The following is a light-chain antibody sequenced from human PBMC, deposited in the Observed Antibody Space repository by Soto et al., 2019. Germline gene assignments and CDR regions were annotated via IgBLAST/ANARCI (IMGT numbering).Light chain of an antibody. CDR3: LQDYNSPFT. J-gene: IGKJ2*01. V-gene: IGKV1-6*01. Sequence: AIQMTQSPSSLSASVGDRVTITCRASQDIRKDLAWYQQKPGKAPQILIYGASTLQTGVASRFSGSGSATDFTLTISSLQPEDSAAYYCLQDYNSPFTFGQGPKVDI. CDR2: GAS. CDR1: QDIRKD.